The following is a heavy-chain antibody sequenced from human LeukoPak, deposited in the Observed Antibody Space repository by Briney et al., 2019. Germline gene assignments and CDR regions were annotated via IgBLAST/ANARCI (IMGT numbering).Heavy chain of an antibody. Sequence: GGSLRLSCAASGFTVSSNYMSWVRQAPGKGLEWVSVIYSGGSTYYADSVKGRFTISRDNSKSTLYIQMKSLRAEDTAVYYCARAKPKNMVRGLIMRRESRYYFDYWGQGTLVTVSS. J-gene: IGHJ4*02. CDR3: ARAKPKNMVRGLIMRRESRYYFDY. CDR1: GFTVSSNY. V-gene: IGHV3-53*01. D-gene: IGHD3-10*01. CDR2: IYSGGST.